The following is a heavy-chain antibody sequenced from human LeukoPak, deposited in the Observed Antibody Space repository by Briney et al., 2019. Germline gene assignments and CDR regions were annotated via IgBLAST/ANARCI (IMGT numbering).Heavy chain of an antibody. D-gene: IGHD2-15*01. CDR2: INDDGSDT. CDR1: GFTFKLYW. Sequence: GGSLRLSCEASGFTFKLYWMHWVRQVPGKRPVWVSRINDDGSDTIYADSVRGRFTISRDDAKNTVYLQMNNLRAEDTAVYYCVRGGPSTWSWGQGTLVTVSS. V-gene: IGHV3-74*01. J-gene: IGHJ5*02. CDR3: VRGGPSTWS.